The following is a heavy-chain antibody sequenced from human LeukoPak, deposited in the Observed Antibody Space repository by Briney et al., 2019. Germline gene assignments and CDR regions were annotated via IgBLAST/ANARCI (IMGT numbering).Heavy chain of an antibody. J-gene: IGHJ4*02. CDR3: ASRIADY. CDR1: GFTFSNYV. V-gene: IGHV3-7*01. Sequence: PGGSLRLSCPPSGFTFSNYVMSWVRQAPGKGLEWVANIKQDGSEIHYVDSVKGRFTISRDNAKNSLYLQMNSLRAEDTAVYYCASRIADYWGQGTLVTVSS. CDR2: IKQDGSEI.